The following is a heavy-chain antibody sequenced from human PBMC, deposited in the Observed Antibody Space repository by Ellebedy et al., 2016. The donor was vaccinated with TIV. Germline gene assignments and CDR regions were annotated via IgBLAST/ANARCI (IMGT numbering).Heavy chain of an antibody. J-gene: IGHJ4*02. D-gene: IGHD3-22*01. V-gene: IGHV3-30*02. CDR3: ATLTYYSDRSGFYYDY. Sequence: GESLKISCAASGFTFSHYGMHWVRQAPGKGLEWVAFIRYDGSNKYHADSVKGRFTISRDNSKNMLFLQMNSLRPEDTAVYYCATLTYYSDRSGFYYDYWGQGTLLTVPS. CDR1: GFTFSHYG. CDR2: IRYDGSNK.